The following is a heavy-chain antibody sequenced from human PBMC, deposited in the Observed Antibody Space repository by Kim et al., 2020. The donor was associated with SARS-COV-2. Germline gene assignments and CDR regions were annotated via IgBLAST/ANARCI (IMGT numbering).Heavy chain of an antibody. J-gene: IGHJ4*02. CDR2: INPNSGGT. Sequence: ASVKVSCKASGYTFTGYYMHWVRQAPGQGLEWMGRINPNSGGTNYAQKFQGRVTMTRDTSISTAYMELSRLRSDDTAVYYCARVVYSSSWFFDYWGQGTLVTVSS. CDR1: GYTFTGYY. D-gene: IGHD6-13*01. V-gene: IGHV1-2*06. CDR3: ARVVYSSSWFFDY.